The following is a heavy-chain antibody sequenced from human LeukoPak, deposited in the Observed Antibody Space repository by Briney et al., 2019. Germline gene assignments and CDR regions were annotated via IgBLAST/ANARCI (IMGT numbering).Heavy chain of an antibody. V-gene: IGHV1-46*01. Sequence: GASVKVSCKTSGYTFRSYYMHWVRQAPGQGLEWMGVINPSDGSTTYAQKFQGRVTMTRDTSTSTANMELSSLRSEDTAVYYCARQSGAVAGIEVGHWGQGTLVTVSS. CDR1: GYTFRSYY. CDR2: INPSDGST. D-gene: IGHD6-19*01. CDR3: ARQSGAVAGIEVGH. J-gene: IGHJ4*02.